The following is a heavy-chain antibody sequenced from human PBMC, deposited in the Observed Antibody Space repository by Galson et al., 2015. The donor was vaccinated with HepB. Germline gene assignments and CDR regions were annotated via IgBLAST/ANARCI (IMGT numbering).Heavy chain of an antibody. J-gene: IGHJ3*02. Sequence: QSGAEVKKPGESLRISCKGSGYSFTSYWISWVRQMPGKGLEWMGRIDPSDSYTNYSPSFQGHVTISADKSISTAYLQWSSLKASDTAMYYCATLIYGRELLPLWAFDIWGQGTMVTVSS. V-gene: IGHV5-10-1*01. D-gene: IGHD1-26*01. CDR2: IDPSDSYT. CDR1: GYSFTSYW. CDR3: ATLIYGRELLPLWAFDI.